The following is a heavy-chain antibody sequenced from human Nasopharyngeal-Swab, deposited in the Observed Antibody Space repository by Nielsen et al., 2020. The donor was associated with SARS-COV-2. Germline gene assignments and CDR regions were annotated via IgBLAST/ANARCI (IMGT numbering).Heavy chain of an antibody. CDR2: IYYSGST. Sequence: SETLSLTCTVSGGSFSSAGYFWTWIRRHPGKGLEWIGYIYYSGSTYYNPSLKGRVTISVDTSKNHFSLKLSSVTAADTAVYFCARSMYCSSTSCRYYFDYWGQGTLVTVSS. CDR1: GGSFSSAGYF. V-gene: IGHV4-31*03. CDR3: ARSMYCSSTSCRYYFDY. D-gene: IGHD2-2*01. J-gene: IGHJ4*02.